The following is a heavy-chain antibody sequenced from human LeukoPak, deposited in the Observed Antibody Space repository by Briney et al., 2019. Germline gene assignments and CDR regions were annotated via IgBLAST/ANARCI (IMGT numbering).Heavy chain of an antibody. V-gene: IGHV1-24*01. CDR1: GYTLTELS. CDR2: FDPEDGET. CDR3: AKGSSLGYCSSTSCSGGDFDY. J-gene: IGHJ4*02. D-gene: IGHD2-2*01. Sequence: ASVKVSCKVSGYTLTELSMHWVRQAPGKGLEWMGGFDPEDGETIYAQKFQGRVTMTEDTSTDTAYMELSSLRAEDTAVYYCAKGSSLGYCSSTSCSGGDFDYWGQGTLVTVSS.